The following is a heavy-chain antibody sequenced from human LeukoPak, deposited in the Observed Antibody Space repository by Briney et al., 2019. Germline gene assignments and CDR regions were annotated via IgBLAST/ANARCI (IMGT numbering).Heavy chain of an antibody. CDR1: GGSFSSYY. Sequence: SETLSLTCAVYGGSFSSYYWSWIRQPPGKGLEWIGEINHSGSTNYNPSLKSRVTISVDTSKNQFSLKLSSVTAADTAVYYCARVGWLQTTSIDYWGQGTLVTVSS. CDR2: INHSGST. D-gene: IGHD5-12*01. CDR3: ARVGWLQTTSIDY. V-gene: IGHV4-34*01. J-gene: IGHJ4*02.